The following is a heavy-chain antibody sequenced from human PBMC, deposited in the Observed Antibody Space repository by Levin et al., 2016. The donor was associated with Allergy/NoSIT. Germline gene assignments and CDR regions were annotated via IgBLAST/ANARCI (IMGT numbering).Heavy chain of an antibody. CDR2: TYYRSKWYY. CDR3: ARDPEWAPHIYHM. V-gene: IGHV6-1*01. Sequence: SQTLSLTCVISGDSVSSNTAAWNWIRQSPSRGLEWLGRTYYRSKWYYDYAESVKSRITIEPDTSQNHFSLHLRSVTPDDTAVYYCARDPEWAPHIYHMWGQGTMVIVSS. D-gene: IGHD3-3*01. CDR1: GDSVSSNTAA. J-gene: IGHJ3*02.